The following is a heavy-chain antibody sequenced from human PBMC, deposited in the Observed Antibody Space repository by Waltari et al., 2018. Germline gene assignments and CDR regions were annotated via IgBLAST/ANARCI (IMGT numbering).Heavy chain of an antibody. Sequence: EVQLLESGGDLVQPGGSLRLSCAGSHFTFSNSGMTWVRQAPGKGLEWVSGISNSGGDTYYADSVEGRFFISRDNSKNIVYLQMDSLRAEDTAVYYCARKDFTGTTSWLDAWGQGTLVTVAS. V-gene: IGHV3-23*01. CDR3: ARKDFTGTTSWLDA. CDR1: HFTFSNSG. CDR2: ISNSGGDT. D-gene: IGHD1-7*01. J-gene: IGHJ5*02.